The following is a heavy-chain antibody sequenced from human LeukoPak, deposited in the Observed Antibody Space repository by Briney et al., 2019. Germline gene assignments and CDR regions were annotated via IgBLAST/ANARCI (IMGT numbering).Heavy chain of an antibody. CDR3: ARARVGATTDPFDY. V-gene: IGHV1-2*02. Sequence: ASVKVSCKASGYTFTGYYMHWVRQAPGQGLEWMGWINPNSGATNYAQKFQGRVTMTRDTSISTAYMELSGLRSDDTAVYYCARARVGATTDPFDYWGQGTLVTVSS. CDR1: GYTFTGYY. CDR2: INPNSGAT. D-gene: IGHD1-26*01. J-gene: IGHJ4*02.